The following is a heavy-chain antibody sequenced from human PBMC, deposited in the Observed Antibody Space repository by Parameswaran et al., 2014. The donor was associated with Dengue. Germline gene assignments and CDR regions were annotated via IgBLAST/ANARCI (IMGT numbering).Heavy chain of an antibody. D-gene: IGHD3-16*01. CDR3: VSSGGGNRDY. J-gene: IGHJ4*02. V-gene: IGHV3-11*03. Sequence: GESLKISCAASGFTFSDYYMSWIRQAPGKGLESVSCIGSSSFYTNYADSVKGRFTISRDDAKNELYLQMNSLRVEDTAVYYCVSSGGGNRDYWGQGTLVTVSS. CDR2: IGSSSFYT. CDR1: GFTFSDYY.